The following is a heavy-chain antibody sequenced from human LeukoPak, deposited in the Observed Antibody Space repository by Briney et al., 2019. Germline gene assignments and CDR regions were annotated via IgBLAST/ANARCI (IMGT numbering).Heavy chain of an antibody. CDR3: ARLGGNGDFDY. J-gene: IGHJ4*02. V-gene: IGHV4-38-2*01. D-gene: IGHD4-23*01. CDR2: IYHSGST. Sequence: PSETLSLTCAVSGYSISSGYYWGWIRERPGEGLEWIGSIYHSGSTYYNPSLKSRVTISVDTSKNQFSLKLSSVTAADTAVYYCARLGGNGDFDYWGQGTLVTVSS. CDR1: GYSISSGYY.